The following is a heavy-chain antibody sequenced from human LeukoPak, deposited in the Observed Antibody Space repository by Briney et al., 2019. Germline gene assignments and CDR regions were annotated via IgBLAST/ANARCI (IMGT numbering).Heavy chain of an antibody. CDR2: IGGDGGST. J-gene: IGHJ6*03. Sequence: PGGSLRLSCAASGFTFDDYAMHWVRQAPGKGLEWVSLIGGDGGSTYYADSVKGRFTISRDNSKNSLYLQMNSLRTEDTALYYCAKNSGSSWTYYYYYMDVWGKGTTVTVSS. V-gene: IGHV3-43*02. CDR3: AKNSGSSWTYYYYYMDV. CDR1: GFTFDDYA. D-gene: IGHD6-13*01.